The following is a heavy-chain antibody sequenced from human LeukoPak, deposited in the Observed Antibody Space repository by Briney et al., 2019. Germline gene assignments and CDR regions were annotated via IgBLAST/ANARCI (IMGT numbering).Heavy chain of an antibody. J-gene: IGHJ6*03. CDR3: AREIVVVPAAIGFYMDV. CDR2: IKQDGSEK. Sequence: GGSLRLSCAASGFTFSSYWMSWVRQAPGKGLEWVASIKQDGSEKYYVDSVKGRFTISRDNAKNSLYLQMNSLRAEDTAVYYCAREIVVVPAAIGFYMDVWGKGTTVTVSS. CDR1: GFTFSSYW. D-gene: IGHD2-2*02. V-gene: IGHV3-7*01.